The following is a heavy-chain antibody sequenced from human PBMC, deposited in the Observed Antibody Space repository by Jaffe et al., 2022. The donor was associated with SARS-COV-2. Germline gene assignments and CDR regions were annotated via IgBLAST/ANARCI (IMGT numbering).Heavy chain of an antibody. V-gene: IGHV3-11*01. Sequence: QVQLVESGGGLVKPGGSLRLSCAASGFTFSDYYMSWIRQAPGKGLEWVSYISSSGSTIYYADSVKGRFTISRDNAKNSLYLQMNSLRAEDTAVYYCAGSTGEGYGDYVLDDWYFDLWGRGTLVTVSS. J-gene: IGHJ2*01. CDR2: ISSSGSTI. D-gene: IGHD4-17*01. CDR3: AGSTGEGYGDYVLDDWYFDL. CDR1: GFTFSDYY.